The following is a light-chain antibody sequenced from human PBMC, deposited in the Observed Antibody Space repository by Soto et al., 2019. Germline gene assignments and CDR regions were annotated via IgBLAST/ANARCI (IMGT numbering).Light chain of an antibody. J-gene: IGKJ4*01. V-gene: IGKV3-20*01. CDR3: QQYGSSPLT. CDR1: QSVTSNY. Sequence: SLSPGERATLSCRASQSVTSNYLAWYQQKPGQAPRLLIYGASTRATGIPARFSGSGSGTDFTLTISRLEPEDFAVYYCQQYGSSPLTFGGGTKVDI. CDR2: GAS.